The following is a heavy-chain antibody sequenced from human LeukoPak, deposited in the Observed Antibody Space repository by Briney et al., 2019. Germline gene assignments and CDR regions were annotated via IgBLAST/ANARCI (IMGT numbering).Heavy chain of an antibody. CDR1: GGSFSGYY. D-gene: IGHD2-21*02. J-gene: IGHJ4*02. Sequence: SETLSLTCAVCGGSFSGYYWSWIRQPPGKGLEWIGEINHSGSTNYNPSLKSRVTISVDTSKNQFSLKLSSVTAADTAVYYCARGSCGGDCYSHYYFDYWGQGTLVTVSS. CDR2: INHSGST. CDR3: ARGSCGGDCYSHYYFDY. V-gene: IGHV4-34*01.